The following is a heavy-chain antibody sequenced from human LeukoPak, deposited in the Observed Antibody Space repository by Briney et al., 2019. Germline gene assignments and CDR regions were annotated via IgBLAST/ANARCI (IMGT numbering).Heavy chain of an antibody. CDR1: GFTFSSYG. J-gene: IGHJ4*02. Sequence: GGSLRLSCAASGFTFSSYGMHWVRQAPGKGLEWVAVIRYDGSNKYYADSVKGRFTISRDNSKNTLYLQMNSLRAEDTAVYYCAKPVTTLNYFDYWGQGTLVTVSS. V-gene: IGHV3-30*02. D-gene: IGHD4-17*01. CDR3: AKPVTTLNYFDY. CDR2: IRYDGSNK.